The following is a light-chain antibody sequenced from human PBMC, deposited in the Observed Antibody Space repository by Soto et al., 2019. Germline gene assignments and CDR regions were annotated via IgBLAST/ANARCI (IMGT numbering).Light chain of an antibody. J-gene: IGKJ2*01. CDR3: QQYESTPPT. CDR1: QSVLYSSNNKNY. CDR2: CAS. V-gene: IGKV4-1*01. Sequence: DIVMTQSPDSLAVSLGERATINCKSSQSVLYSSNNKNYLDWYQQRPGQPPKLLIYCASTRESGVPDRFSGSGSGTDFTLTITSLQAEDVAVYYCQQYESTPPTFGHGTKLEIK.